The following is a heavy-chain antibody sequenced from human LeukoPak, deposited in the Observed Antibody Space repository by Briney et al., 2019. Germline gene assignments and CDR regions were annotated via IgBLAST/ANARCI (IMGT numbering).Heavy chain of an antibody. CDR2: IWYDGSNK. CDR1: GFTFSSYG. J-gene: IGHJ4*02. V-gene: IGHV3-33*01. Sequence: GGSLRLSCAASGFTFSSYGMHWVRQAPGKGLEWVAVIWYDGSNKYYADSVKGRFTISRDNSKNTLYLQMNSLRAEDTAVYYCARVHITGTTFSPLDYWGQGTLVTVSS. D-gene: IGHD1-7*01. CDR3: ARVHITGTTFSPLDY.